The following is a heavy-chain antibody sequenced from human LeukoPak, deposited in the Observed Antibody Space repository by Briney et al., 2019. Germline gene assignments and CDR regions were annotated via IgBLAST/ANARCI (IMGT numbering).Heavy chain of an antibody. J-gene: IGHJ5*02. CDR2: FDPEDGET. CDR1: GYTLTELS. V-gene: IGHV1-24*01. CDR3: ARLEEDLTLGVAGYWFVP. D-gene: IGHD3-16*01. Sequence: ASVKVSCKVSGYTLTELSMHWVRQAPGKGLEWMGGFDPEDGETIYAQKFQGRVTITTDESTSTAYMELSSLRSEDTAVYYCARLEEDLTLGVAGYWFVPWGQGTLVTVS.